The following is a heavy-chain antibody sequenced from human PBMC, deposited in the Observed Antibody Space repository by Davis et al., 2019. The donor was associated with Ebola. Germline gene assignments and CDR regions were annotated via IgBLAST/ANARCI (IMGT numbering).Heavy chain of an antibody. CDR3: TREDGRRWLQSDY. V-gene: IGHV3-49*04. CDR2: IRSKAYGGTT. Sequence: GESLKIPCPASGFTFSAYAMSWVRQAPGKGLEWVGFIRSKAYGGTTEYAPSVKGRFTISRDDSKSIAYLQMNSLKTEDTAVYYCTREDGRRWLQSDYWGQGTLVTVSS. CDR1: GFTFSAYA. J-gene: IGHJ4*02. D-gene: IGHD5-24*01.